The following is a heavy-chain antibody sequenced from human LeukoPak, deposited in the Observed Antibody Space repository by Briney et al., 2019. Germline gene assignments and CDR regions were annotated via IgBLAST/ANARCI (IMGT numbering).Heavy chain of an antibody. V-gene: IGHV1-2*02. CDR3: ARGHYYYYMDV. Sequence: ASVKVSCKASGYTFTGYYMHWVRQAPGQGLEWMGWINPNSGGTNYAQKFQGRVTMTRDMSTSTVYMELSSLRSEDTAVYYCARGHYYYYMDVWGKGTTVTVSS. CDR2: INPNSGGT. CDR1: GYTFTGYY. J-gene: IGHJ6*03.